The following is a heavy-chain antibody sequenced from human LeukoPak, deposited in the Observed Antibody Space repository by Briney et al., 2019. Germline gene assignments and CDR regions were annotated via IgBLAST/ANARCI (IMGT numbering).Heavy chain of an antibody. J-gene: IGHJ4*02. Sequence: GGSLRLSCAASGFTFSAYAMHWVRQAPGKGLEWVAGINWNSVSAVYADSLKGRLTISRDNAKNSLFLQMNSLKTEDTAFYYCAKGARSSSGYTTDWGQGILVTVSS. D-gene: IGHD3-22*01. CDR3: AKGARSSSGYTTD. CDR2: INWNSVSA. V-gene: IGHV3-9*01. CDR1: GFTFSAYA.